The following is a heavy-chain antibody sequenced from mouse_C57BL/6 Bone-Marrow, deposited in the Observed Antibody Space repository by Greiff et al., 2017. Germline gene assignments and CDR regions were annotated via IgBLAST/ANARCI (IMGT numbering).Heavy chain of an antibody. J-gene: IGHJ2*01. Sequence: VQLQQSGAELVRPGASVKLSCTASGFNIKDDYMHWVKQRPEQGLEWIGWIDPENGDTEYASKFQGKATITADTSSNTAYLQLSSLTSEDTAVYYCTTAYGSHDYWGQGTTLTVSS. V-gene: IGHV14-4*01. CDR3: TTAYGSHDY. D-gene: IGHD1-1*01. CDR1: GFNIKDDY. CDR2: IDPENGDT.